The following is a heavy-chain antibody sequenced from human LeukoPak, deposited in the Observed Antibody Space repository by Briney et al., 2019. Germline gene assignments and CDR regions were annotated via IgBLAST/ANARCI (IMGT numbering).Heavy chain of an antibody. CDR2: IYYSGST. CDR1: GGSISSSSYY. J-gene: IGHJ4*02. D-gene: IGHD4-17*01. Sequence: PSETLSLTCTVSGGSISSSSYYWGWIRQPPGKGLEWIGSIYYSGSTYYNPSLKSRVTISVDTSKNQFSLKLSSVTAADTAVYYCARVRRDYGDYGHDYWGQGTLVTVSS. V-gene: IGHV4-39*07. CDR3: ARVRRDYGDYGHDY.